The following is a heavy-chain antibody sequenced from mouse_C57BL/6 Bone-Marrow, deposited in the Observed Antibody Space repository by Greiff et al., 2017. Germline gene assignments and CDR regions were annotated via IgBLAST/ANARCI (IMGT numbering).Heavy chain of an antibody. CDR2: IHPTSGST. CDR1: GYTFTSYW. J-gene: IGHJ3*01. Sequence: QVQLQQPGAELVKPGASVKLSCKASGYTFTSYWLHWVKQRPGQGLEWIGMIHPTSGSTHYNETFKSKATLTVDKYSSTAYLQLSSLTSEYSAFYYCARSKRRMEPFAYWAQGGLVTVAA. CDR3: ARSKRRMEPFAY. D-gene: IGHD2-3*01. V-gene: IGHV1-64*01.